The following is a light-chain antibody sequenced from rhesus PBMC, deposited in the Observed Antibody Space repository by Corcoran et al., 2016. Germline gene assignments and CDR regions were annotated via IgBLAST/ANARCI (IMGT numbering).Light chain of an antibody. CDR1: ERISTW. CDR2: RAS. V-gene: IGKV1-22*01. CDR3: LQYYGSPFT. J-gene: IGKJ3*01. Sequence: DIQMTQSPSSLSASVGDTVTITCRASERISTWLDWYQQKPGNTPKLLIYRASNFQVGVPSRFSGSGSGTDFTLPISILQPEDSATYYCLQYYGSPFTFGPGTKVDIE.